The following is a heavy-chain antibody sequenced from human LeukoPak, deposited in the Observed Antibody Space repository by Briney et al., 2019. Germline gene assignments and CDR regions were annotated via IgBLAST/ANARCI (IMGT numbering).Heavy chain of an antibody. V-gene: IGHV3-7*03. Sequence: GGSLRLSCAASGFILSGYWMSWVRRAPGKGLEWVANIKEDGNEKYYVDSVKGRFAISRDNAKNSAYLQINSLRVEDTAVYYCVAISYLAFDIWGQGTMVTVSS. J-gene: IGHJ3*02. CDR1: GFILSGYW. CDR2: IKEDGNEK. D-gene: IGHD3-3*01. CDR3: VAISYLAFDI.